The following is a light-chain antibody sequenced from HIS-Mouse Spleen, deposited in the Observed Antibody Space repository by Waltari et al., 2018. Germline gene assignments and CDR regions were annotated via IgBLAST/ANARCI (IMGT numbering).Light chain of an antibody. CDR1: ALPTNY. CDR2: EDS. Sequence: SYELTQPPSVSVSPGQTARITCSGDALPTNYAYWYQQKSGQAPVLVIYEDSKRPSGIPEGFSGSSSGTMATLTISGAQVEDEADYYCYSTDSSGNHRVFGGGTKLTVL. V-gene: IGLV3-10*01. CDR3: YSTDSSGNHRV. J-gene: IGLJ2*01.